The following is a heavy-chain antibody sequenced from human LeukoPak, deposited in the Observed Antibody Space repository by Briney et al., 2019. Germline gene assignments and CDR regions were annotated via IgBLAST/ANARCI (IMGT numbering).Heavy chain of an antibody. CDR3: AKDSVAAAGTAWFHT. D-gene: IGHD6-13*01. V-gene: IGHV3-23*01. CDR1: GYTFSNYA. J-gene: IGHJ5*02. CDR2: ISHNGDRI. Sequence: PGGSLRLSCAASGYTFSNYAMTWVRQAPGKRLEWVSGISHNGDRIYYADSVKGRFTISRDNSKNTLYLQMNSLRPEDTALYYCAKDSVAAAGTAWFHTGGQGTLVTVSP.